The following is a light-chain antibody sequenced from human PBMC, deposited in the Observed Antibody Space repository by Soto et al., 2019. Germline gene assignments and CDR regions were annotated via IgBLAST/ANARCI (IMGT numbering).Light chain of an antibody. CDR3: QQSYSTGFT. CDR1: QSISSY. V-gene: IGKV1-39*01. Sequence: DIQMTQSPSFLSASVGDRVTITCRASQSISSYLNWYQQKPGKAPKLLIYAAFSLQSGVPSRFSGSGSCTDFTLTISSLQPEDFATYYCQQSYSTGFTFGPGTKVDIK. J-gene: IGKJ3*01. CDR2: AAF.